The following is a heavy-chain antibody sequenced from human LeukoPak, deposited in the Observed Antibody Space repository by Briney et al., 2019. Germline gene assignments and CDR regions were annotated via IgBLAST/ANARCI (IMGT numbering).Heavy chain of an antibody. CDR3: ARDSRDSSGWNFDY. CDR1: GFTFSSYG. Sequence: PGGSLRLSCAASGFTFSSYGMHWVRQAPGKGLEWVAVIWYDGSNKYYADSVKGRFTISRDNSKNTLYLQMNSLRAEDTAVYYCARDSRDSSGWNFDYWGQGTLVTVSS. V-gene: IGHV3-33*01. J-gene: IGHJ4*02. D-gene: IGHD6-25*01. CDR2: IWYDGSNK.